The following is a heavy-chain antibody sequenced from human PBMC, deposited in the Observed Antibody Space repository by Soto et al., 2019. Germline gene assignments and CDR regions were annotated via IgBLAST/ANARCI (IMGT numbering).Heavy chain of an antibody. CDR1: GGSLSVSGYY. J-gene: IGHJ1*01. Sequence: QLQLQESGPGLVKPSETLSLTCTVSGGSLSVSGYYWGWIRQSPGTGLEWIATISHTGTTFYNPSLRSRVTISIDTSKRQFSLSLSSVTAADTADYYSARLGDWSVFHQWGQGTLVTVSS. CDR2: ISHTGTT. CDR3: ARLGDWSVFHQ. V-gene: IGHV4-39*01. D-gene: IGHD2-21*02.